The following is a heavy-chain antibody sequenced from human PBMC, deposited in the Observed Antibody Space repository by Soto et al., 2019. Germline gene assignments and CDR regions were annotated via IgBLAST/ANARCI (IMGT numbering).Heavy chain of an antibody. CDR2: INESREY. CDR3: SRVGSGWYAPVDY. CDR1: GGSMSRSYW. J-gene: IGHJ4*02. D-gene: IGHD6-19*01. V-gene: IGHV4-4*02. Sequence: QVQLQESGPGLVKPSGTLSLTCAVSGGSMSRSYWWTWLRQSPGKGLEWLGEINESREYNDAPSFSSRFTMSVDKSKTHFSVLLTSLSAADTAIYYCSRVGSGWYAPVDYWGQGTLVTVSS.